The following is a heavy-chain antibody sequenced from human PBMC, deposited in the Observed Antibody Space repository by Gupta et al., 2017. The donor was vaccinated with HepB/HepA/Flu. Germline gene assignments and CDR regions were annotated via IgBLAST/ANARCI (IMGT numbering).Heavy chain of an antibody. CDR3: AGDKHSSSGIAVAGTVGYYYGMDV. V-gene: IGHV1-69*04. CDR1: GCPFSSYA. J-gene: IGHJ6*02. CDR2: IIPILGMA. Sequence: QLQLLQSGAEVKKPGSSVKVSCKASGCPFSSYAISWVRQAPGQGLEWLGRIIPILGMANYAQKFRGRVTITEDEYTSTAYMKLSSMRSEDTDVYYGAGDKHSSSGIAVAGTVGYYYGMDVWGQGTTVTVSS. D-gene: IGHD6-19*01.